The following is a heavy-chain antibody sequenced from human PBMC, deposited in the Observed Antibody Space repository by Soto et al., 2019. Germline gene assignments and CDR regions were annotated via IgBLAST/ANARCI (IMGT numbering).Heavy chain of an antibody. D-gene: IGHD4-17*01. J-gene: IGHJ2*01. CDR2: IYYSGST. V-gene: IGHV4-31*03. CDR1: GGSISSGGYY. Sequence: QVQLQESGPGLVKPSQTLSLTCTVSGGSISSGGYYWSWIRQHPGKGLEWIGYIYYSGSTYYNPSLKSGVTISVDTSKNQFSLKLSSVTAADTAVYYCARASMTTVTSDGGNWYFDLWGRGTLVTVSS. CDR3: ARASMTTVTSDGGNWYFDL.